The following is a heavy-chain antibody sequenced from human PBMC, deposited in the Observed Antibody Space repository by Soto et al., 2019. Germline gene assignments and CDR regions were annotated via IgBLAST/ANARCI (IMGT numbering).Heavy chain of an antibody. D-gene: IGHD5-18*01. J-gene: IGHJ4*02. Sequence: SETLSLTCTVSGGSISNYYWNWIRQSPGKGLEWIGYIYSSGSTHYNPSLQNRVTISIDTSKNQVSLKVNSVNAADTAVYYCARDHPHSYGVYYFDYWGQGTPVTVSS. V-gene: IGHV4-59*01. CDR3: ARDHPHSYGVYYFDY. CDR2: IYSSGST. CDR1: GGSISNYY.